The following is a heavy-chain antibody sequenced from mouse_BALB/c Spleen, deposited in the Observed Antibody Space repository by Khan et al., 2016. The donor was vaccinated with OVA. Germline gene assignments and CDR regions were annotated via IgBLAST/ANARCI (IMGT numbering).Heavy chain of an antibody. Sequence: IQLVQSGPELMKPGASVKISCKASGYSFTSYYIHWVKQSHGKTLEWIGYIDPFNGGSTYNQKFNVKATLTVDKSSSTAYMHLSSLTSEDSAVYYCARHGSTSWFAYWGQGTLVTVSA. D-gene: IGHD1-1*01. CDR1: GYSFTSYY. CDR3: ARHGSTSWFAY. J-gene: IGHJ3*01. CDR2: IDPFNGGS. V-gene: IGHV1S135*01.